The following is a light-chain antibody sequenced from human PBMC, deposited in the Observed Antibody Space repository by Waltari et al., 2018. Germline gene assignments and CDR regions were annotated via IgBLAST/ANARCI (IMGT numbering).Light chain of an antibody. CDR1: SRRSYY. CDR2: GKH. Sequence: SSELTQDPAGSVALGQTVRITCQGDSRRSYYASWYQQKPGQAPVLVIYGKHNRPSGIPDLFSGSNSGNTASLTITGAQAEDEADYYCNSRDSSGTHLVFGGGTTLTVL. J-gene: IGLJ3*02. V-gene: IGLV3-19*01. CDR3: NSRDSSGTHLV.